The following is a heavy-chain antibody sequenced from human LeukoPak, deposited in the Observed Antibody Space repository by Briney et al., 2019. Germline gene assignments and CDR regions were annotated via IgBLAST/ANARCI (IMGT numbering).Heavy chain of an antibody. J-gene: IGHJ4*02. CDR1: GFTFSSYC. CDR2: IWYDGSNK. D-gene: IGHD2-21*01. CDR3: AKDRVWGSTDQNPPGSYLFDY. Sequence: PGGSLRLSCAASGFTFSSYCMHCVRQAPGKGLEWVAVIWYDGSNKYYADSVKGRFTISRDNSKNTLYLQMNSLRAEDTAVYYCAKDRVWGSTDQNPPGSYLFDYWGQGTLVTVSS. V-gene: IGHV3-33*06.